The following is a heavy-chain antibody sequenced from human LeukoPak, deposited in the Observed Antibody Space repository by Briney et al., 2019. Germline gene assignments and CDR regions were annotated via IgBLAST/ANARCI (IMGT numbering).Heavy chain of an antibody. D-gene: IGHD6-13*01. CDR1: GYSFTSYW. V-gene: IGHV5-51*01. Sequence: GESLKISCKGSGYSFTSYWIGWVRQMPGKGLGWLGIIYPGDSDTRYSPSFQGQVTISADKSISTAYLQWSSLKASDTAMYYCARHESIAAAATGFDPWGQGTLVTVSS. CDR3: ARHESIAAAATGFDP. CDR2: IYPGDSDT. J-gene: IGHJ5*02.